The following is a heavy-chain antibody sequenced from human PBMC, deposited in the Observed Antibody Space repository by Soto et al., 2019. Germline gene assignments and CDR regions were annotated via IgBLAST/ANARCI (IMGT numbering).Heavy chain of an antibody. V-gene: IGHV4-34*01. J-gene: IGHJ6*02. Sequence: SETLSLTCAVYGGSFSGYYWSWIRQPPGKGLEWIGEINHSGSTNYNPSLKSRVTISVDTSKNQFSLKLSSVTAADTAVYYCARFHGMDVWGQGTTVTVSS. CDR2: INHSGST. CDR1: GGSFSGYY. CDR3: ARFHGMDV.